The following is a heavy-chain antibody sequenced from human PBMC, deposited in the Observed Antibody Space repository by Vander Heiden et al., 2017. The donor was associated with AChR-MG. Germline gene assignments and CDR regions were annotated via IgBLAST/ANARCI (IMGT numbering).Heavy chain of an antibody. V-gene: IGHV3-30*18. Sequence: QVQLVESGGGVVQPGRSLRLACAASGFTFSSYGMHWVRQAPGKGLEWVAVISYDGSNKYYADSVKGRFTISRDNSKNTLYLQMNSLRAEDTAVYYCAKRKSIAAPLPDYWGQGTLVTVSS. CDR1: GFTFSSYG. J-gene: IGHJ4*02. CDR2: ISYDGSNK. D-gene: IGHD6-6*01. CDR3: AKRKSIAAPLPDY.